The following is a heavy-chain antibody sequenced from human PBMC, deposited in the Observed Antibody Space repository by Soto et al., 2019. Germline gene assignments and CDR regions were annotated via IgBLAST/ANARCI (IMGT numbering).Heavy chain of an antibody. CDR3: ARAMRFLEWLSYYYYYYGMDV. CDR1: GFTFSSYA. V-gene: IGHV3-30-3*01. Sequence: GGSLRLSCAASGFTFSSYAMHWVRQAPGKGLEGVAVISYDGSNKYYADSVKGRFTISRDNSKNTLYLQMNSLRAEDTAVYYCARAMRFLEWLSYYYYYYGMDVWGQGTTVTVSS. J-gene: IGHJ6*01. CDR2: ISYDGSNK. D-gene: IGHD3-3*01.